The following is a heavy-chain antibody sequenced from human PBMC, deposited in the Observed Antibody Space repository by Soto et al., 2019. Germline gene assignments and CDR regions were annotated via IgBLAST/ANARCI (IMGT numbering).Heavy chain of an antibody. D-gene: IGHD6-19*01. V-gene: IGHV1-18*01. J-gene: IGHJ4*02. CDR2: ISTYNGNT. CDR3: ARVDQQWLVRDY. CDR1: GYTFTTYG. Sequence: QVQLVQSGAEVKKPGASVKVSCKASGYTFTTYGISWVRQAPGQGLEYMGWISTYNGNTNYAQKLQGRVTMTTDTSTSTAYMELRSLRSDDTTVYYCARVDQQWLVRDYWGQGTLVTVSS.